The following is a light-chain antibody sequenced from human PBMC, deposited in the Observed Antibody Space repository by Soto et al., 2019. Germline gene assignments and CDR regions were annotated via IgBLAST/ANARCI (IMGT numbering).Light chain of an antibody. CDR1: SSDIGNYNT. CDR3: CPYAGSGTFV. Sequence: SVLTQPASVSGSPGQSITISCSGTSSDIGNYNTVSWYQHHPGKAPKLIIYEDSERPSGVSDRFSGSKSGNTASLTISGLQAEDETDYYCCPYAGSGTFVFGTGTKVTVL. CDR2: EDS. V-gene: IGLV2-23*01. J-gene: IGLJ1*01.